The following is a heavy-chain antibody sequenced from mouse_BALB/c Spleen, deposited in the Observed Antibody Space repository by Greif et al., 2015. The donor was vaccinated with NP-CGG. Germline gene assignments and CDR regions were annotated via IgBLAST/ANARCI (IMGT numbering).Heavy chain of an antibody. V-gene: IGHV1-69*02. D-gene: IGHD2-14*01. CDR1: GYTFTSYW. J-gene: IGHJ4*01. CDR2: IYPSDSYT. Sequence: QVQLQQSGAELVRPGASVKLSCKASGYTFTSYWINWVKQRPGQGLEWIGNIYPSDSYTNYNQKFKDKATLTVDKSSSTAYMQLSSPTSEDSAVYYCTRSDDRCYAMDYWGQGTSVTVSS. CDR3: TRSDDRCYAMDY.